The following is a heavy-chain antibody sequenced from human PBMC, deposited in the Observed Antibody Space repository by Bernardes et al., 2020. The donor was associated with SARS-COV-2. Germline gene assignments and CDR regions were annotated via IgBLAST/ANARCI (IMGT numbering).Heavy chain of an antibody. CDR2: MHYSGSSS. CDR3: ARVELGAAVIP. D-gene: IGHD1-7*01. V-gene: IGHV4-39*07. J-gene: IGHJ5*02. CDR1: GGSISSGDSY. Sequence: SETLSLTCTVSGGSISSGDSYWGWIRQSPGKGLEWIGSMHYSGSSSYYNPSLKTRVTISIDTSQNEFSLKMRSVTTADTAVYYCARVELGAAVIPWGQGTLVTVSS.